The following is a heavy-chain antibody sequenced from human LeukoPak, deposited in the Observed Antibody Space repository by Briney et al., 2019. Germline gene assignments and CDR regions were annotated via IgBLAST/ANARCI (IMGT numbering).Heavy chain of an antibody. J-gene: IGHJ4*02. V-gene: IGHV4-59*08. CDR1: GGSISSYY. CDR2: IYYSGST. CDR3: ARIAVAGTFDY. D-gene: IGHD6-19*01. Sequence: SETLSLTCTVSGGSISSYYWSWIRQPPGKGLEWIGYIYYSGSTNYNPSLKSRVTISVDTSKNQSSLKLSSVTAADTAVYYCARIAVAGTFDYWGQGTLVTVSS.